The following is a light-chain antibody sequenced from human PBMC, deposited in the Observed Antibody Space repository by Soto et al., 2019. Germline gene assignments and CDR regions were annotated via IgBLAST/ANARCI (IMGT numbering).Light chain of an antibody. Sequence: EIVLTHSPATLSLSPWERATLSCRASQSVSNYLSWYQQKPGQAPRLIISGASTRATGTPARFSGSGSGTDFTLTISSLQPEDFAVYYCQQDYNLPFTFGQGTRLEIK. CDR2: GAS. J-gene: IGKJ5*01. V-gene: IGKV3D-7*01. CDR3: QQDYNLPFT. CDR1: QSVSNY.